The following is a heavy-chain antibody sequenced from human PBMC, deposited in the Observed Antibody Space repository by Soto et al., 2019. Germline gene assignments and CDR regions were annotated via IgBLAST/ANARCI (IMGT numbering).Heavy chain of an antibody. CDR1: GGSISRGGYY. CDR2: NYYSGIT. CDR3: ARGSSIAGLDYGMDV. D-gene: IGHD6-6*01. J-gene: IGHJ6*02. V-gene: IGHV4-31*03. Sequence: QVQLQESGPGLVKPSQTLSLTCTVSGGSISRGGYYWTWIRQHPGKGLEWIGYNYYSGITYYNPSLKSRVTISLDTSKNQCTLKRSSVTAADTAVYYCARGSSIAGLDYGMDVWGQGTTVTVSS.